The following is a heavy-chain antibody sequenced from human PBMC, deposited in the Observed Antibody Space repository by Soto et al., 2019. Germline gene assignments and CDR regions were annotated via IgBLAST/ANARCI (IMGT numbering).Heavy chain of an antibody. J-gene: IGHJ4*02. CDR1: GFIFRNFG. V-gene: IGHV3-33*01. CDR2: IWHDGSTK. Sequence: QVQLVESGGGVVQPGRSLRLSCAASGFIFRNFGMQWVRQAPGKGLEWVALIWHDGSTKYYADSVKGRFTISRDNSENTLYLQMNNLRAEDTALYYCAREADTTSHYSWNDYWGQGTLVTVSS. CDR3: AREADTTSHYSWNDY. D-gene: IGHD4-4*01.